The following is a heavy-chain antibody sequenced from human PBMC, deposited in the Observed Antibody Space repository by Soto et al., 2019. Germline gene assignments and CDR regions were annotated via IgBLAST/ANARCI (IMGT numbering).Heavy chain of an antibody. CDR1: GFTLSSCV. CDR3: ARDSIEGGLAYKDV. Sequence: ELQLLESGGGLVQPGGSLRLSCAASGFTLSSCVMTWVRQAPGKGLEWVSSISSSSTYKYYADSVKGRFTISRDNAKNSLYLQMSSLRAEDTAVYYCARDSIEGGLAYKDVWGQGTTVTVSS. V-gene: IGHV3-21*01. D-gene: IGHD1-26*01. J-gene: IGHJ6*02. CDR2: ISSSSTYK.